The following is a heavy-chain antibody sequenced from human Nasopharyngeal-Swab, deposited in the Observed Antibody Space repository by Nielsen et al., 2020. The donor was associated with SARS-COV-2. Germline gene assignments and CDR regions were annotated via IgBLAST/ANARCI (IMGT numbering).Heavy chain of an antibody. CDR2: ISPSSGYI. V-gene: IGHV3-21*01. Sequence: GGSLRLSCAGSGFTFGSFGMTWVRQAPGKGLEWVSYISPSSGYIYYAESLKGRFTISRDNGKNSVYLQMNSLRADDTAVYFCARQDRFYYSLDVWGKGTTVTVSS. J-gene: IGHJ6*03. D-gene: IGHD3-3*01. CDR3: ARQDRFYYSLDV. CDR1: GFTFGSFG.